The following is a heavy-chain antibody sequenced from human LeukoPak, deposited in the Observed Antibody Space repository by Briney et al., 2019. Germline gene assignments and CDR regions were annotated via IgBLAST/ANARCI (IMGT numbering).Heavy chain of an antibody. V-gene: IGHV3-23*01. CDR1: GFTYGTYA. D-gene: IGHD3-10*01. J-gene: IGHJ5*02. CDR2: ISDNGAAT. Sequence: GGSLRLSCAASGFTYGTYAVSWVRQAPGRGLDWVSAISDNGAATYYADSVRGRFTVSRDNSINTVYLQMNSLRAEDTAVYYCAKDVLGEDNWFAPWGQGTLVSVSS. CDR3: AKDVLGEDNWFAP.